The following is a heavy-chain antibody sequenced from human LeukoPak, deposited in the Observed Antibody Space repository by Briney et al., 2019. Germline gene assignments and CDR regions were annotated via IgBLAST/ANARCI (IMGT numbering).Heavy chain of an antibody. CDR1: GFTFSDAW. Sequence: KTGGSLRLSCAASGFTFSDAWMTWVRQAPGKGLECVGFIQSKTDGGTTDSATPVKGRFTVSRDDSKNTLCLQMNSLKTEDTAVYYCTTWSSHFDYWGRGTLVTVSS. V-gene: IGHV3-15*01. CDR3: TTWSSHFDY. D-gene: IGHD6-6*01. J-gene: IGHJ4*02. CDR2: IQSKTDGGTT.